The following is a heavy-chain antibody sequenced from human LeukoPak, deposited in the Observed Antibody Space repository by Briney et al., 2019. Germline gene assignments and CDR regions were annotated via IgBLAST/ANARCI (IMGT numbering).Heavy chain of an antibody. V-gene: IGHV3-53*01. Sequence: PGGSLRLSCAASGFSVSSNYMNWVRRAPGMGLEWVSVIYSGGNTYYADSVKGRFTISRDNSKNTLYLQMNSLRAEDTAVYYCAKASQYSYGYNYFDYWGRGTLVTVSS. D-gene: IGHD5-18*01. CDR1: GFSVSSNY. J-gene: IGHJ4*02. CDR2: IYSGGNT. CDR3: AKASQYSYGYNYFDY.